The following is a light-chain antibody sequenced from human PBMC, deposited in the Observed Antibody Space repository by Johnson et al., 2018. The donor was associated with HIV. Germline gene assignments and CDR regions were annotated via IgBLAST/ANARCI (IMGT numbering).Light chain of an antibody. CDR3: GPWDTSLSSYV. J-gene: IGLJ1*01. Sequence: QSVLTQPPSVSAAPGQKVTISCSGSSSNIGDNYVSWYQQLPGTAPKLLIYDNNNRPSGIPDRFSGSKSCTSATLGITGLQTGDEADYYCGPWDTSLSSYVFGTGTKVIVL. CDR2: DNN. CDR1: SSNIGDNY. V-gene: IGLV1-51*01.